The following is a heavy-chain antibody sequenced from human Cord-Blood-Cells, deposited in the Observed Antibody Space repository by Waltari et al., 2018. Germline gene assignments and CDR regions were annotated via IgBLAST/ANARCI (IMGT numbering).Heavy chain of an antibody. CDR3: ARVVIDDACDI. CDR1: GGSISSSSYY. J-gene: IGHJ3*02. Sequence: QLQLQESGPGLVKPSETLSLTCTVSGGSISSSSYYWGWIRQPPGKGLEWIGSIYYRGGTYYDPSLEGLVIISVDTSKNLFSLKLSSVTAADTAVYYCARVVIDDACDIWGQGTMVTVSS. D-gene: IGHD2-21*01. CDR2: IYYRGGT. V-gene: IGHV4-39*01.